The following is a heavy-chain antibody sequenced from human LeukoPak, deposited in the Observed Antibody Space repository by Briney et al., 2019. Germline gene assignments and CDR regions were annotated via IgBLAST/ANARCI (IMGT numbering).Heavy chain of an antibody. Sequence: SETLSLTCAVYGGSFSGYYWSWIRQPPGKGLEWIGEINHSGSTNYNPSLKGRVTISVDTSKNQFSLKLSSVTAADTAVYYCARGLTMLPDYWGQGTLVTVSS. J-gene: IGHJ4*02. V-gene: IGHV4-34*01. CDR1: GGSFSGYY. CDR3: ARGLTMLPDY. D-gene: IGHD3-10*01. CDR2: INHSGST.